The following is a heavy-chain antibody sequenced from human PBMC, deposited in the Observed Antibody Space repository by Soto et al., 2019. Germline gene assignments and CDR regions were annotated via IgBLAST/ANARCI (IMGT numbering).Heavy chain of an antibody. CDR2: IIPILGIA. CDR1: GCTFSSYT. D-gene: IGHD2-2*03. CDR3: ARDYGYCSSTSCHSRYDFDY. J-gene: IGHJ4*02. V-gene: IGHV1-69*04. Sequence: SVKVSCTASGCTFSSYTISWVRQAPGQGLEWMGRIIPILGIANYAQKFQGRVTITADKSTSTAYMELSSLRSEDTAVYYCARDYGYCSSTSCHSRYDFDYWGQGTLVTVSS.